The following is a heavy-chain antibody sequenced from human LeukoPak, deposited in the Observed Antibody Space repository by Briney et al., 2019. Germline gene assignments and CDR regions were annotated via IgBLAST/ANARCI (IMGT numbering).Heavy chain of an antibody. J-gene: IGHJ5*02. Sequence: PSETLSLTCTVSGGSISSYYWSWIRQPPGKGLEWIGYIYYSGSTNYNPSLKSRVTISVDTSKNQFSLKLSSVTAADTAVYYCARGVNPASPHWFDPWGQGTLVTVSS. CDR3: ARGVNPASPHWFDP. V-gene: IGHV4-59*08. D-gene: IGHD2-21*01. CDR1: GGSISSYY. CDR2: IYYSGST.